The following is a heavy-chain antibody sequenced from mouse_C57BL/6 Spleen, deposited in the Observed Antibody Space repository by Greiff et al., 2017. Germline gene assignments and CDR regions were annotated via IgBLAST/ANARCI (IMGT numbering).Heavy chain of an antibody. D-gene: IGHD2-13*01. CDR2: IYPSDSET. J-gene: IGHJ2*01. CDR3: ARGRLGFYYFDY. CDR1: GYTFTSYW. V-gene: IGHV1-61*01. Sequence: QVQLQQPGAELVRPGSSVKLSCKASGYTFTSYWMDWVKQRPGQGLEWIGNIYPSDSETHYNQKFKDKATVTVDKSSSTAYMQLSSLTSEDSAVYYCARGRLGFYYFDYWGQGTTLTVSS.